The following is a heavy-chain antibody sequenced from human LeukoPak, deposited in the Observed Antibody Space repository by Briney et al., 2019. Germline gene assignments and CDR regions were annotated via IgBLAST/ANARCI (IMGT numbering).Heavy chain of an antibody. Sequence: GGSLRLSCAASGFTFSNAWMSWVRQAPGKGLEWVGRIKSKTDGGTTDYAAPVKGRFTISRDDSKNTLDLQMNSLKTEDTAVYYCTTDQYYYDSSGYYTWTIDYWGQGTLVTVSS. CDR1: GFTFSNAW. J-gene: IGHJ4*02. V-gene: IGHV3-15*01. CDR3: TTDQYYYDSSGYYTWTIDY. CDR2: IKSKTDGGTT. D-gene: IGHD3-22*01.